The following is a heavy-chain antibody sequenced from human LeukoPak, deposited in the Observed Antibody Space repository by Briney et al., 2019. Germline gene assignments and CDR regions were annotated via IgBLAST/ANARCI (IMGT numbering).Heavy chain of an antibody. CDR3: ARGPGSSSWYPKSNWFDP. V-gene: IGHV4-61*02. J-gene: IGHJ5*02. CDR2: IYTSGST. D-gene: IGHD6-13*01. Sequence: SQTLSLTCTVSGGSISSGSYYWSWIRQPAGKGLEWIGRIYTSGSTNYNPSLKSRVTISVDTSKNQFSLKLSSVTAADTAVYYCARGPGSSSWYPKSNWFDPWGQGTLVTVSS. CDR1: GGSISSGSYY.